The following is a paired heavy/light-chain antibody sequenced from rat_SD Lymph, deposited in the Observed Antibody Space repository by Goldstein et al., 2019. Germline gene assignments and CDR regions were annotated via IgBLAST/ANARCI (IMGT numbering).Heavy chain of an antibody. J-gene: IGHJ4*01. CDR1: GFTFSNYG. Sequence: EVQLVESGGGLVQPGRSLKLSCVASGFTFSNYGMNWIRQAPGKGLEWVAYISSGSSYIYYAETVKGRFTISRDNAKNTLYLQMTSLRSEDTALYYCARAARDVMDAWGQGASVTVSS. CDR2: ISSGSSYI. D-gene: IGHD1-2*01. V-gene: IGHV5-34*01. CDR3: ARAARDVMDA.
Light chain of an antibody. CDR2: WMS. J-gene: IGKJ1*01. V-gene: IGKV2S6*01. CDR1: KSLLHSNGKTY. CDR3: QQFLEYPRT. Sequence: DIVMTQGALPNPVPSGESASITCQSSKSLLHSNGKTYLNWYLQRPGQSPQLLIYWMSTRASGVSDRFSGSGSGTDFTLKISSVEAEDVGVYYCQQFLEYPRTFGGGTKLELK.